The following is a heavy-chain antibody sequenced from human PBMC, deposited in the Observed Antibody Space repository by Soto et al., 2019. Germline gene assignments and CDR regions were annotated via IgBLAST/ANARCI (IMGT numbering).Heavy chain of an antibody. Sequence: PGGSLRLSCAASGFTFSSYAMSWVRQAPGKGLEWVSAISGSGGSTYYADSVKGRFTISRDNSKNTLYLQMNSLRAEDTAVYYCAKAPYYDFWSGPYGMDVWGQGTTVTVSS. J-gene: IGHJ6*02. D-gene: IGHD3-3*01. CDR1: GFTFSSYA. CDR3: AKAPYYDFWSGPYGMDV. V-gene: IGHV3-23*01. CDR2: ISGSGGST.